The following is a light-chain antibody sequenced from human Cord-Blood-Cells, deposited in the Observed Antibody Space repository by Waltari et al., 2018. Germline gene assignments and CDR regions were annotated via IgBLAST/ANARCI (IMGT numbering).Light chain of an antibody. CDR1: QSVSSN. J-gene: IGKJ4*01. CDR2: GAS. Sequence: EIVMTQSPATLSVSPAERATLSCRASQSVSSNLAGYQQKPGQAPTILIYGASTSATGIPARIIGSGSGTEFTLTISSLQSEDFAVYYCQQYNNWPPLTFGGGTKVEIK. CDR3: QQYNNWPPLT. V-gene: IGKV3-15*01.